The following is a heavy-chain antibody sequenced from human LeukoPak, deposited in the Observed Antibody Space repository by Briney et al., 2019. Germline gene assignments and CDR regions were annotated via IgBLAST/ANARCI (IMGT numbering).Heavy chain of an antibody. J-gene: IGHJ5*02. CDR2: IYHSGTT. V-gene: IGHV4-31*03. Sequence: SQTLSLTCTVSGGSISSGGNYWSWIRQHPGKGLEWVGHIYHSGTTYYNPSLKSRVTTSVDTSKNQFSLKLSSVTAADTAVYYCARAYYDILTADAGFDPWGQGTLVTVSS. D-gene: IGHD3-9*01. CDR1: GGSISSGGNY. CDR3: ARAYYDILTADAGFDP.